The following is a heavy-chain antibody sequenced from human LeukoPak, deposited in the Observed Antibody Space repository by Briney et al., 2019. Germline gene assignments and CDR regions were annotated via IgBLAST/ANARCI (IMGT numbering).Heavy chain of an antibody. CDR3: ARLLWFGELLIPSGPPYYFDY. D-gene: IGHD3-10*01. Sequence: SETLSLTCTVSGGSISSYYWSWIRQPPGKGLEWIGYIYYSGSTNYNPSLKSRVTISVDTSKNQFSLKLSSVTAADTAVYYCARLLWFGELLIPSGPPYYFDYWGQGTLVTVSS. CDR1: GGSISSYY. J-gene: IGHJ4*02. CDR2: IYYSGST. V-gene: IGHV4-59*01.